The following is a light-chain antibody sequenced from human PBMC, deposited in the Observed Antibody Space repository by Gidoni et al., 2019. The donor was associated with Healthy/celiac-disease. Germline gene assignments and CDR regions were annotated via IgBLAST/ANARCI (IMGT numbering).Light chain of an antibody. CDR2: WAS. V-gene: IGKV4-1*01. CDR3: QQYYSTRT. CDR1: QSVLYSSNNKNY. J-gene: IGKJ1*01. Sequence: DIVMTQSPDSLAVSLGERATINCKSSQSVLYSSNNKNYLAWYQQKPGQPPKLLIYWASTRESGVPDRFSGSGSGTDFTLTISSLQAEDVAVHYCQQYYSTRTFXQXTKVEIK.